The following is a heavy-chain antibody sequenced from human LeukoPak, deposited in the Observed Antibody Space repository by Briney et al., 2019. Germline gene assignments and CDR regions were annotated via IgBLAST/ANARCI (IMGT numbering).Heavy chain of an antibody. CDR2: INHSGST. D-gene: IGHD6-13*01. J-gene: IGHJ6*02. V-gene: IGHV4-30-4*01. CDR1: GGSISSGDYY. Sequence: SQTLSLTCTVSGGSISSGDYYWSWIRQPPGKGLEWIGDINHSGSTNYNPSLKSRVTISVDTSKNQFSLKLSSVTAADTAVYYCARARYSSSWYDYYYGMDVWGQGTTVTVSS. CDR3: ARARYSSSWYDYYYGMDV.